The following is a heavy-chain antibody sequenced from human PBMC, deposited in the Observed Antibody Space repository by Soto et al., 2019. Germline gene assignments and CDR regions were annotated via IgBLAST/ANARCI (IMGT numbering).Heavy chain of an antibody. CDR2: ISYDGSNK. J-gene: IGHJ4*02. D-gene: IGHD3-22*01. CDR1: GFTFSSYA. CDR3: AREYSDYYDSSGYLFDY. V-gene: IGHV3-30-3*01. Sequence: GGSLRLSCAASGFTFSSYAMHWVRQAPGKGLEWVAVISYDGSNKYHADTVKGRFTISRDNSKNTLYLQMNNLRAEDTALYFCAREYSDYYDSSGYLFDYWGQGTLVTVSS.